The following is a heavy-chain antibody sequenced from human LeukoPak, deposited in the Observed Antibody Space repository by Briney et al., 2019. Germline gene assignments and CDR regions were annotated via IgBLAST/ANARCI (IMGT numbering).Heavy chain of an antibody. CDR3: AREDGYCSGGNCYSYFDS. CDR2: ISHDGII. J-gene: IGHJ4*02. Sequence: QPGGSLRLSCETAGFRFSDYVMHWVRRTPGKGLAWVSRISHDGIISYADSVEGRFTISRDNAKNTLILQMYSLRAEDTAVYFCAREDGYCSGGNCYSYFDSWGQGTLVTVSS. V-gene: IGHV3-74*01. CDR1: GFRFSDYV. D-gene: IGHD2-15*01.